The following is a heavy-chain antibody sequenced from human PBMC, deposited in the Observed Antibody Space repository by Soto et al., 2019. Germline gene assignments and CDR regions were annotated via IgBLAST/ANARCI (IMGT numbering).Heavy chain of an antibody. Sequence: QITLKESGPPLVKPTQTLTLTCTFSGFSLSTSGVGVGWIRQPPGKALEWLALIYWDDDKRYSPSLKSRLTITKDTSKNQVVLTMTNMDPVDTATYYCAHNNMVREPWWFDPWGQGTLVTVSS. D-gene: IGHD3-10*01. CDR2: IYWDDDK. CDR3: AHNNMVREPWWFDP. V-gene: IGHV2-5*02. J-gene: IGHJ5*02. CDR1: GFSLSTSGVG.